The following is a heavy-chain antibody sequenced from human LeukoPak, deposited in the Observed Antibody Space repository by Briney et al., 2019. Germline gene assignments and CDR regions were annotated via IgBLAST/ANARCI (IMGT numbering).Heavy chain of an antibody. CDR3: ARERYSSGWYFDY. Sequence: MSSETLSLTCTVSGGSISSYYWSWIRQPPGKGLEWIGYIYYSGSTNYNPSLKSRVTISVDTSKNQFSLKLSSVTAADTAVYYCARERYSSGWYFDYWGQGTLVTVSS. V-gene: IGHV4-59*01. CDR1: GGSISSYY. CDR2: IYYSGST. J-gene: IGHJ4*02. D-gene: IGHD6-19*01.